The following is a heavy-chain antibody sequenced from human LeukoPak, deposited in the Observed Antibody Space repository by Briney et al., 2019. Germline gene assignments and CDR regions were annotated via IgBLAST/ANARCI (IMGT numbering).Heavy chain of an antibody. J-gene: IGHJ4*02. CDR3: FGIF. CDR1: GFTFSPYW. Sequence: PGGSLRLSCAASGFTFSPYWINWARQAPGKGREWVGNINPDGSETYYVDSVKGRFIISRDNAKNSLYLQMNSLKTEDTAVYYCFGIFWGQGTLVTVSS. V-gene: IGHV3-7*01. D-gene: IGHD1-14*01. CDR2: INPDGSET.